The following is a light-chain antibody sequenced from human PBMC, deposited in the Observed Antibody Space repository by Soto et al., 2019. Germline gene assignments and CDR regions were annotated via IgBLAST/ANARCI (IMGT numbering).Light chain of an antibody. Sequence: EIVMTQSPATLSVSPGERATLSCRASQSVSSNLAWYQQKPGQAPRLLIYGASTRAAGIPARFSGSRSGTVFTLTISSLQSEDFAVYYCQQYNNWPRTFGQGTKVDIK. V-gene: IGKV3-15*01. J-gene: IGKJ1*01. CDR2: GAS. CDR1: QSVSSN. CDR3: QQYNNWPRT.